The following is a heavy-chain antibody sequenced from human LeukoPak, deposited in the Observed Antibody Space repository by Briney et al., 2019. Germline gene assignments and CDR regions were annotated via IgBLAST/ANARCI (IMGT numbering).Heavy chain of an antibody. CDR2: ISAYNGNT. Sequence: ASVKVSCKASGYTFTSYGISWVRQAPEQGLEWMGWISAYNGNTNYAQKLQGRVTMTTDTSTSTAYMELRSLRSDDTAVYYCARVEREGYYYYYYYMDVRGKGTTVTVSS. D-gene: IGHD1-1*01. CDR3: ARVEREGYYYYYYYMDV. J-gene: IGHJ6*03. CDR1: GYTFTSYG. V-gene: IGHV1-18*01.